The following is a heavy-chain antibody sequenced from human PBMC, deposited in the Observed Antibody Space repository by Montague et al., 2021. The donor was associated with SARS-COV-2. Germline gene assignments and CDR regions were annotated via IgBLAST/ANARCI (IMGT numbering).Heavy chain of an antibody. CDR2: INHSGYT. Sequence: SETLSLTCAVYGASSSNYYWSWIRQSPGKGLEWVGEINHSGYTDYNPSLESRLTISLDSSKKQFSLKMTSVTAADTAIYYCASAPRDSFGFWAYWGQGTLVSVSS. D-gene: IGHD3-22*01. J-gene: IGHJ4*02. CDR1: GASSSNYY. CDR3: ASAPRDSFGFWAY. V-gene: IGHV4-34*01.